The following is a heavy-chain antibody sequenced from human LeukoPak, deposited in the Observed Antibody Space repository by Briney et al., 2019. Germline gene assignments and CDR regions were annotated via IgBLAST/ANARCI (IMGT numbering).Heavy chain of an antibody. CDR2: IYYSGST. Sequence: SETLSLTCTVSGGSISSYYWSWIRQPPGKGLVWIGYIYYSGSTNYNPSLKSRVTISVDTSKNQFSLKLSSVTAADTAVYYCARRRDGYNVYFDYWGQGTLVTVSS. CDR3: ARRRDGYNVYFDY. CDR1: GGSISSYY. J-gene: IGHJ4*02. V-gene: IGHV4-59*01. D-gene: IGHD5-24*01.